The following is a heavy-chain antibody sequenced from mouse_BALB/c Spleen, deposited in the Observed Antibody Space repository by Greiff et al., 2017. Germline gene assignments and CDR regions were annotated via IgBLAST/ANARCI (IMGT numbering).Heavy chain of an antibody. V-gene: IGHV5-9-4*01. CDR3: VITTVVAKDWFAY. D-gene: IGHD1-1*01. CDR2: ISSGGSYT. J-gene: IGHJ3*01. CDR1: GFTFSSYA. Sequence: EVKVVESGGGLVKPGGSLKLSCAASGFTFSSYAMSWVRQSPEKRLEWVAEISSGGSYTYYPDTVTGRFTISRDNAKNTLYLEMSSLRSEDTAMYYCVITTVVAKDWFAYWGQGTLVTVSA.